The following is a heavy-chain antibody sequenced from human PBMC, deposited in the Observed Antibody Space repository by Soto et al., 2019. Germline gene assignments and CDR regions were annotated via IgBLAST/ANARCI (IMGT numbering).Heavy chain of an antibody. D-gene: IGHD2-21*02. CDR2: IYYSGST. V-gene: IGHV4-61*01. CDR3: ASSEVTAILDY. J-gene: IGHJ4*02. Sequence: AETLSVTCTVSGGSVSSGSYYWSWIRQPPGKGLEWIGYIYYSGSTNYNPSLKSRVTISVDTSKNQFSLKLSSVTAADTAVYYCASSEVTAILDYWGQGTMVTVSS. CDR1: GGSVSSGSYY.